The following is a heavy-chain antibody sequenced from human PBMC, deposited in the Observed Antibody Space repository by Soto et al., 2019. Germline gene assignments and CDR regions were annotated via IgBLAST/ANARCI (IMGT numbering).Heavy chain of an antibody. CDR2: IYYSGST. J-gene: IGHJ4*02. D-gene: IGHD2-15*01. CDR3: ASCYLNGHFDY. V-gene: IGHV4-39*01. Sequence: QLQLQESGPGLVKPSETLSLTCTVSGSSISSSSYYWGWIRQPPGKGLEWIGSIYYSGSTYYNPSLKSRVTISVDTSKNQFSLKLSSVTAADTAVYYCASCYLNGHFDYWGQGTLVTVSS. CDR1: GSSISSSSYY.